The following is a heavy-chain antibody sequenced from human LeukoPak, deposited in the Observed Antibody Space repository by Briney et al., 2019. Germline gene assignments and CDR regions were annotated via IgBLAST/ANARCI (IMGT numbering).Heavy chain of an antibody. CDR2: IIPIFGTA. J-gene: IGHJ6*02. CDR3: ARGSPGGMDV. Sequence: SVKVSCKASGGTFSSYAISWVRQAPGQGLEWMGGIIPIFGTANYAQKFQGRVTMTRDTSTSTVYMELSSLRSEDTAVYYCARGSPGGMDVWGQGTTVTVSS. V-gene: IGHV1-69*05. D-gene: IGHD2-15*01. CDR1: GGTFSSYA.